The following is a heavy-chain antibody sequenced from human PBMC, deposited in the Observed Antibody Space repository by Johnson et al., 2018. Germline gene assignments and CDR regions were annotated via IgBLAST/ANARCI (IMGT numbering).Heavy chain of an antibody. V-gene: IGHV3-49*03. J-gene: IGHJ6*03. CDR1: GFTFRDYA. CDR2: IRSKTFGGTT. Sequence: VRLVESGGGLVQPGRSLRLSCTTSGFTFRDYAMSWFRQAPGKGLEWVGYIRSKTFGGTTEYDAFMKGRFTISRDDSGSIAYLQINRLKTEDTAVYSGVRGYDFWSGYYMDVWGKGTTVTVSS. CDR3: VRGYDFWSGYYMDV. D-gene: IGHD3-3*01.